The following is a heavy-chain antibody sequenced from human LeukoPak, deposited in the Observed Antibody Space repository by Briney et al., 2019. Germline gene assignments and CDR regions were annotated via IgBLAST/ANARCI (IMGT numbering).Heavy chain of an antibody. CDR3: ARLHIRSGWVYFDY. D-gene: IGHD6-25*01. Sequence: GESLKISCKASGYSFTTYWISWVRQMPGKGLEWMGRIDPSDSYSNYSPSFQGHVTISVDKSIGTAYLQWSSLEASDTAMYYCARLHIRSGWVYFDYWGRGTLVTVSS. CDR1: GYSFTTYW. CDR2: IDPSDSYS. V-gene: IGHV5-10-1*01. J-gene: IGHJ4*02.